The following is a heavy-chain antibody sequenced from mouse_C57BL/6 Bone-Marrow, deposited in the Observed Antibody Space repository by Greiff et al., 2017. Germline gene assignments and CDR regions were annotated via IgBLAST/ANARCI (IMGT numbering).Heavy chain of an antibody. D-gene: IGHD2-12*01. CDR3: ARGYYSYERAMDY. V-gene: IGHV14-3*01. CDR1: GFNIKNTY. Sequence: EVQLQQSVAELVRPGASVKLSCTASGFNIKNTYMYWVKQRPEQGLEWIGRIDPADGNTKYTPKFQGKATITADKSSNQAYLQLSSLTSEDSAIYYCARGYYSYERAMDYWGQGTSVTVAS. J-gene: IGHJ4*01. CDR2: IDPADGNT.